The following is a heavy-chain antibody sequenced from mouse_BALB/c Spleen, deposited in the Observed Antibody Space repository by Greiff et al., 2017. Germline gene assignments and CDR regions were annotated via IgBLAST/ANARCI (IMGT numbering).Heavy chain of an antibody. CDR1: GFNIKDTY. J-gene: IGHJ4*01. CDR3: ARGGGSHYYAMDY. V-gene: IGHV14-3*02. CDR2: IDPANGNT. Sequence: EVQRVESGAELVKPGASVKLSCTASGFNIKDTYMHWVKQRPEQGLEWIGRIDPANGNTKYDPKFQGKATITADTSSNTAYLQLSSLTSEDTAVYYCARGGGSHYYAMDYWGQGTSVTVSS. D-gene: IGHD1-1*02.